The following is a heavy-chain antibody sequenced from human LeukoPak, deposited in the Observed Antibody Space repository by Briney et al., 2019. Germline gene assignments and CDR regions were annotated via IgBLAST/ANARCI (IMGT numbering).Heavy chain of an antibody. CDR3: ARAPMIVGDEWAFDI. Sequence: PSETLSLTCTVSGGSISSGDYYWSWIRQPPGKGLEWIGYIYYSGSTNYNPSLKSRVTISVDTSKNQFSLKLSSVTAADTAVYYCARAPMIVGDEWAFDIWGQGTMVTVSS. CDR1: GGSISSGDYY. D-gene: IGHD3-22*01. CDR2: IYYSGST. J-gene: IGHJ3*02. V-gene: IGHV4-61*08.